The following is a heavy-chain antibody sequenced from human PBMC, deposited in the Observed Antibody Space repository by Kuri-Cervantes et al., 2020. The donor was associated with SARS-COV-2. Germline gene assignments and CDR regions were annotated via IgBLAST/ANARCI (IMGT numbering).Heavy chain of an antibody. CDR2: SRSKAYGGTS. Sequence: GESLKISCTASGFTFGDYAMNWFRQTPGKGLEWVGFSRSKAYGGTSEYAASVKDRFTISRDDTGTIAYLQMSSLKTEDTAVYYCTTGPSVAVRPDSYFYMDVWGKGTTVTVSS. CDR1: GFTFGDYA. V-gene: IGHV3-49*03. CDR3: TTGPSVAVRPDSYFYMDV. D-gene: IGHD3-10*01. J-gene: IGHJ6*03.